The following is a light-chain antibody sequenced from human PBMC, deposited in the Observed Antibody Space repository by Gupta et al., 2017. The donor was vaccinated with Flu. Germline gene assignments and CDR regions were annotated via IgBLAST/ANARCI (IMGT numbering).Light chain of an antibody. CDR3: FSFAGGTTWV. Sequence: QSALTQPASVSGSPGPSITISCTGSSNDIGSYNFVSWYQQPPGKAPKLMIYEGSKRPSGLSNRFSGSKSGNTASLTISGLQAEDEADYYCFSFAGGTTWVFGGGTKLTVL. CDR1: SNDIGSYNF. CDR2: EGS. V-gene: IGLV2-23*01. J-gene: IGLJ3*02.